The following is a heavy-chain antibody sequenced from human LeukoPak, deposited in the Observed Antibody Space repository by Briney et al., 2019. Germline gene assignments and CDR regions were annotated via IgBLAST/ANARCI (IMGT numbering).Heavy chain of an antibody. CDR3: ARDEYDSSGYMGFDY. J-gene: IGHJ4*02. CDR2: IYYSGST. D-gene: IGHD3-22*01. V-gene: IGHV4-30-4*01. Sequence: SETLSLTCTVSGGSISSGDYYWSWIRQPPGTGLEWIGYIYYSGSTYYNPSLKSRVTISVDTSKNQFSLKLSSVTAADTAVYYCARDEYDSSGYMGFDYWGQGTLVTVSS. CDR1: GGSISSGDYY.